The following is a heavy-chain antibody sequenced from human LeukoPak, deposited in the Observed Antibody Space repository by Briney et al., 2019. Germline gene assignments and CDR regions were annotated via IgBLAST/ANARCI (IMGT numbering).Heavy chain of an antibody. CDR3: ARFNSGSYQHYFDY. CDR2: IYYSGST. D-gene: IGHD1-26*01. CDR1: GGSISSSSYY. V-gene: IGHV4-39*07. J-gene: IGHJ4*02. Sequence: SETLSPTCTVSGGSISSSSYYWGWIRQPPGKGLEWIGSIYYSGSTYYNPSLKSRVTISVDTSKNQFSLKLSSVTAADTAVYYCARFNSGSYQHYFDYWGQGTLVTVSS.